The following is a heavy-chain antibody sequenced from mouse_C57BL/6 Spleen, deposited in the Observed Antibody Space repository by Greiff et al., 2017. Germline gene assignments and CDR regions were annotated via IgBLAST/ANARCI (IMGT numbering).Heavy chain of an antibody. J-gene: IGHJ4*01. CDR1: GYSITSGYY. CDR3: ARDLLMDY. CDR2: ISYDGSN. V-gene: IGHV3-6*01. Sequence: DVQLQESGPGLVKPSQSLSLTCSVTGYSITSGYYWNWIRQFPGNKLEWMGYISYDGSNNYNPSLKNRISITRDTSKNQFFLKLNSVTTEDTATYYCARDLLMDYWGQGTSVTVSS.